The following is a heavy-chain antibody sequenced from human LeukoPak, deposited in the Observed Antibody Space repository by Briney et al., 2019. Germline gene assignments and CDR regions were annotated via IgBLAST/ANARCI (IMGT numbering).Heavy chain of an antibody. V-gene: IGHV3-9*01. Sequence: GGSLRLSCAASGFTFDDYAMHWVRQAPGKGLEWVSGISWNSGSIGYADSVKGRFTTSRDNAKNSLYLQMNSLRAEDTALYYCARVVTAIHHYYGMDVWGQGTTVTVSS. CDR3: ARVVTAIHHYYGMDV. D-gene: IGHD2-21*02. CDR2: ISWNSGSI. CDR1: GFTFDDYA. J-gene: IGHJ6*02.